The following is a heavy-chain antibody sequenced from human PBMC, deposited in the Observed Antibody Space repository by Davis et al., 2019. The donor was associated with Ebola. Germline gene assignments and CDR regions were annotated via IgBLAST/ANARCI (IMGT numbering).Heavy chain of an antibody. Sequence: GESLKISCAASGFTFSGSAMHWVRQAPGKGLEWVSYISSSSSYTNYADSVKGRFTISRDNAKNSLYLQMNSLRAEDTAVYYCASFEPVYSSSWYVGSGMDVWGQGTTVTVSS. V-gene: IGHV3-21*05. CDR3: ASFEPVYSSSWYVGSGMDV. CDR2: ISSSSSYT. CDR1: GFTFSGSA. J-gene: IGHJ6*02. D-gene: IGHD6-13*01.